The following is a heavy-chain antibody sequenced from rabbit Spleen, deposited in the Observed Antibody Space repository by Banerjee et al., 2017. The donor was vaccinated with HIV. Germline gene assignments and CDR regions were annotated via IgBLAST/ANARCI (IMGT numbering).Heavy chain of an antibody. Sequence: QSLEESGGDLVKPGASLTLTCTASGFSFSSTYYMCWVRQAPGKGLELIACIDTSSGSTNYATWASGRFTISKTSSTTVTLQMTSLTAADTATYFCARGEHFSVGFSAFAIYLDLWGPGTLVTVS. CDR1: GFSFSSTYY. CDR2: IDTSSGST. CDR3: ARGEHFSVGFSAFAIYLDL. V-gene: IGHV1S40*01. J-gene: IGHJ4*01. D-gene: IGHD6-1*01.